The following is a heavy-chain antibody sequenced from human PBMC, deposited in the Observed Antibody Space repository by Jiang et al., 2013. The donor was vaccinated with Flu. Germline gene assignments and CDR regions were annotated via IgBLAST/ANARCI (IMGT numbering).Heavy chain of an antibody. V-gene: IGHV4-34*01. J-gene: IGHJ4*02. CDR1: GGSFSAYH. D-gene: IGHD2-21*02. CDR3: ARKVVAPDIWGKYFDY. Sequence: LLKPSETLSLTCAVYGGSFSAYHWSWIRQPPGKGLEWIGEINHTGTPNSNPSLKSRVVISVDTSKNQFSLNLTSMTAADTAVHYCARKVVAPDIWGKYFDYWGQGSLVTVSS. CDR2: INHTGTP.